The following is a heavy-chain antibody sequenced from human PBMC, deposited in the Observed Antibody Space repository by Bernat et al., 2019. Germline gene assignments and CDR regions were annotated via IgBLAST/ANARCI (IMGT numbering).Heavy chain of an antibody. CDR3: AKGRGYYDVLTGYYTPEWYFDY. CDR2: LSGSGGST. V-gene: IGHV3-23*01. D-gene: IGHD3-9*01. Sequence: EVQLLESGGGLVQPGGSLRPSCAASGFTFSNYAMSCVRQAPGKGLDWVSALSGSGGSTYYADSVKGRFTISRDNSKNTLYLQMNSLRAEDTAVYYCAKGRGYYDVLTGYYTPEWYFDYWGQGTLVTVSS. CDR1: GFTFSNYA. J-gene: IGHJ4*02.